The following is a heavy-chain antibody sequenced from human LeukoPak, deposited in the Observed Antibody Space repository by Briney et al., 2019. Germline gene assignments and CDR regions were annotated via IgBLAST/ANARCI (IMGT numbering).Heavy chain of an antibody. Sequence: ASVKVSCKASGYTFTAYYMHWVRQAPRQGLGWMEWINPNSGGTNYAQKFQGRVTMTRDTSITTAYMELSRLSSDDTAVYYCARHPGKVTNDWYFDLWGRGTLVTVSS. CDR3: ARHPGKVTNDWYFDL. CDR1: GYTFTAYY. V-gene: IGHV1-2*02. J-gene: IGHJ2*01. CDR2: INPNSGGT. D-gene: IGHD4-23*01.